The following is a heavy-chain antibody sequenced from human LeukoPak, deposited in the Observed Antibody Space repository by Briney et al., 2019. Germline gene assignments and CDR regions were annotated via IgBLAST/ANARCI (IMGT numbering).Heavy chain of an antibody. CDR3: AKPYVSGFYYFDS. J-gene: IGHJ4*02. CDR1: GFTFSSSA. V-gene: IGHV3-23*01. CDR2: ISGSGGTA. Sequence: PGGSLRLSCAASGFTFSSSAMSWVRQTPGKGLEWVSAISGSGGTADYADSVKGRFTISRDNSKNTLYLQMNSLRAEDTALYYCAKPYVSGFYYFDSWGLGTLVTVSS. D-gene: IGHD6-19*01.